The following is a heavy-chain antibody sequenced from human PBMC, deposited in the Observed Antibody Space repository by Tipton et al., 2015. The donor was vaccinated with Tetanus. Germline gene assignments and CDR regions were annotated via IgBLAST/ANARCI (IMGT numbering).Heavy chain of an antibody. CDR1: GFSFSKYP. D-gene: IGHD4-17*01. J-gene: IGHJ4*02. CDR3: ARDAPDHGDYASFDY. Sequence: SLRLSCAASGFSFSKYPMNWVRQAPGKGLEWISIIYSGGSTYSADSVKGRFTISTDNSKNTLYLQMNSLRAEDTAVYYCARDAPDHGDYASFDYWGQGTLVTVSS. V-gene: IGHV3-66*01. CDR2: IYSGGST.